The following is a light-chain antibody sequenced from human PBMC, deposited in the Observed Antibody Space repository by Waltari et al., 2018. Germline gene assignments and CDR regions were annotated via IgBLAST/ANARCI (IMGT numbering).Light chain of an antibody. Sequence: QSALTQPASASGSPGQSIPIPCTGTSSGVGGSHLVTWYQHYPGKAPKLMIYEGTKRPSGVSNRFSGSKSGNTASLTISGLQAEDEADYHCCSYAHSSRVVFGGGTKVTVL. V-gene: IGLV2-23*01. J-gene: IGLJ2*01. CDR1: SSGVGGSHL. CDR3: CSYAHSSRVV. CDR2: EGT.